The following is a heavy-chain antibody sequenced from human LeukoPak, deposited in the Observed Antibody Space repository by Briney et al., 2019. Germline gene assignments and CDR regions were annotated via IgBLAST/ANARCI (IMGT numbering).Heavy chain of an antibody. J-gene: IGHJ4*02. V-gene: IGHV4-59*01. Sequence: IGYIYYSGSTNYNPSLKSRVTISVDTSKNQFSLKLSSVTAADTAVYYCARVGGGGDCFDYWGQGTLVTVSS. CDR2: IYYSGST. D-gene: IGHD2-21*01. CDR3: ARVGGGGDCFDY.